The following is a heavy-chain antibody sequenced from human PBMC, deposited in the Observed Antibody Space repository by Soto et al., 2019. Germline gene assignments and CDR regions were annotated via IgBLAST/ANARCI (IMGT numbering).Heavy chain of an antibody. CDR1: GYTFTDYY. V-gene: IGHV1-2*02. CDR2: IKPDSGGT. J-gene: IGHJ4*02. Sequence: QVQLVQSGAEVKKPGASVKVSCKTLGYTFTDYYIHWVRQAPGQGLEWMGWIKPDSGGTNYAQRFQGRVPMTGETAIKTVYMELSRLGPDDTALFFCAGARWKAGSYYFDVWGQGGLVTVSS. D-gene: IGHD3-10*01. CDR3: AGARWKAGSYYFDV.